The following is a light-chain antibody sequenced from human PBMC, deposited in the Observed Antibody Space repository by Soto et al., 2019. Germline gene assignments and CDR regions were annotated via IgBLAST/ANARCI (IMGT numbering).Light chain of an antibody. Sequence: DIVMTQSPLSLPVTPGEPASISCRSSQSLLHSNGYNYLDWYLQKPGQSPQLLIYLGSNRASGVPDRFSGSGSGTDFTLKISRVEAEDVGVYYCMQALQPLPTYTFGQGTKLEIK. CDR1: QSLLHSNGYNY. J-gene: IGKJ2*01. CDR2: LGS. CDR3: MQALQPLPTYT. V-gene: IGKV2-28*01.